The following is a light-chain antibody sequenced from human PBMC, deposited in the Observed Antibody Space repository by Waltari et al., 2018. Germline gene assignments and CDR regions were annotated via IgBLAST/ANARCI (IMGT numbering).Light chain of an antibody. V-gene: IGLV2-14*01. J-gene: IGLJ2*01. CDR2: AVS. CDR1: SSDIGDYNY. CDR3: CSYTTTTARV. Sequence: QSALTQPASVSGSPGQSITISCTGTSSDIGDYNYVSWYQQHPGKAPKLVIYAVSNRPSGVSQRFSGSKAGNTASLTISGLQAEDEAHYYCCSYTTTTARVFGGGTKLTVL.